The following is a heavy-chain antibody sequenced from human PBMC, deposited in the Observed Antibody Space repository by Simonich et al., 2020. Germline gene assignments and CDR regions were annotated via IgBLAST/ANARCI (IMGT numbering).Heavy chain of an antibody. D-gene: IGHD3-10*01. CDR1: GFTFSSYS. Sequence: GGGLVKPGGSLRLSCAASGFTFSSYSMNWVRQAPGKGLEWVSSISSSSSYIYYADSVKGRFTISRDNAQNSLYLQMNSLRAEDTDVYYCARDTSYYGSGSYYFDYWGQGTLVTVSS. CDR3: ARDTSYYGSGSYYFDY. J-gene: IGHJ4*02. V-gene: IGHV3-21*01. CDR2: ISSSSSYI.